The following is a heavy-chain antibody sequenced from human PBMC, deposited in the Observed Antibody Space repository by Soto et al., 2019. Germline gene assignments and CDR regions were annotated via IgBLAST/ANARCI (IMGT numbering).Heavy chain of an antibody. Sequence: SETLSLTCTVSGGSISSSSYYWGWIRQPPGKGLEWIGSIFYSGSTYYNPSLKSRVTISVDTSKNQFSLKLSSVTAADTAVYYCARVSDAGLLWFGELLKGPYFDYWGQGTLVTVSS. CDR1: GGSISSSSYY. CDR2: IFYSGST. J-gene: IGHJ4*02. V-gene: IGHV4-39*01. CDR3: ARVSDAGLLWFGELLKGPYFDY. D-gene: IGHD3-10*01.